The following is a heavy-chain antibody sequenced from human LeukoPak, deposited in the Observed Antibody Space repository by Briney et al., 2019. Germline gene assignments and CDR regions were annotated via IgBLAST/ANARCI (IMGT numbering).Heavy chain of an antibody. Sequence: GRSLRLSCAASGFTFSSYGMHWVRQAPGKGLEWVAVIWYDGSNKYYADSVKGRFTISRDNSKNTLYLQMNSLRAEDTAVYYCARADAATGTLVDYWGRETLVTVSS. CDR1: GFTFSSYG. CDR2: IWYDGSNK. CDR3: ARADAATGTLVDY. D-gene: IGHD1-1*01. J-gene: IGHJ4*02. V-gene: IGHV3-33*01.